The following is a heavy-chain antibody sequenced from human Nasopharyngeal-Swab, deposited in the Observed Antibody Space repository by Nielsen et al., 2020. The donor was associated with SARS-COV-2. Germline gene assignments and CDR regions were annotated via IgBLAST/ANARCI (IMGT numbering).Heavy chain of an antibody. CDR3: TTDYYGSYYFDY. D-gene: IGHD1-26*01. CDR2: IKSKTDGGAT. Sequence: GGSLRLSCAASGFTFSNAWMNWVRQAPGKGLEWVGRIKSKTDGGATDYAAPVKGRFTISRDDSKNTLYLQMNSLKTEDTAVYYCTTDYYGSYYFDYWGQGTLVTVSS. CDR1: GFTFSNAW. V-gene: IGHV3-15*07. J-gene: IGHJ4*02.